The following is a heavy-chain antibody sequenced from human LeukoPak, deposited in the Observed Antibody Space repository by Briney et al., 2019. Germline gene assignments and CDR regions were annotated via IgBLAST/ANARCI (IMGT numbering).Heavy chain of an antibody. CDR1: GNSISGYY. Sequence: SETLSLTCTVSGNSISGYYWSWIRQPAGKGLEWIGRIYTSEITNYNPSLKSRVTMSIDTSKNQFSLKLSSVTAADTAVYYCARGGQRFDPWGQGTLVTVSS. V-gene: IGHV4-4*07. J-gene: IGHJ5*02. CDR2: IYTSEIT. CDR3: ARGGQRFDP. D-gene: IGHD6-25*01.